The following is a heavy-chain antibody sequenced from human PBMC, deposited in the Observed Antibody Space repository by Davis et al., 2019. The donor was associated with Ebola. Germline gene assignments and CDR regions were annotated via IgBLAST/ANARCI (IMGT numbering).Heavy chain of an antibody. CDR2: TYYRSKWYN. CDR3: ARSYGDYEYYYYGMDV. D-gene: IGHD4-17*01. V-gene: IGHV6-1*01. CDR1: GDSVPSNSAA. J-gene: IGHJ6*02. Sequence: SQTLPLTCAISGDSVPSNSAAWNWIRQSPSRGLEWLGRTYYRSKWYNDYAVSVKSRITINPDTSKNQFSLQLNSVTPEDTAVYYCARSYGDYEYYYYGMDVWGQGTTVTVSS.